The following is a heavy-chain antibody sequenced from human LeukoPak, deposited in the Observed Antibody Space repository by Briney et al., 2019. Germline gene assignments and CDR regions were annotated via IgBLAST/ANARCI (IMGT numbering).Heavy chain of an antibody. J-gene: IGHJ5*02. D-gene: IGHD3-22*01. CDR1: GGSFSAYY. CDR2: INHSGST. CDR3: ARMALRASYYYDSSVENWFDP. V-gene: IGHV4-34*01. Sequence: SETLSLTCAVYGGSFSAYYWTWIRQPPGKGLEWIGEINHSGSTDYNPSLKSRVTISVDTSKNHLSLKLSSVTAADTAVYYCARMALRASYYYDSSVENWFDPWGQGTLVTVSS.